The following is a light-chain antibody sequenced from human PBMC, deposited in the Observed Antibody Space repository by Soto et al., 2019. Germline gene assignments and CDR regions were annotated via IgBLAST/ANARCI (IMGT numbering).Light chain of an antibody. CDR2: RSD. V-gene: IGLV1-47*01. CDR1: SSNIGSNH. CDR3: PARDDSLSGVV. Sequence: QSVLTQPPSTSGTPGQRVTISCSGSSSNIGSNHVYWYQQFPGMAPKLLMYRSDQRPTGVPDRFSGSKSGTSASLAISGLGSDDGADYNCPARDDSLSGVVLAGGTK. J-gene: IGLJ2*01.